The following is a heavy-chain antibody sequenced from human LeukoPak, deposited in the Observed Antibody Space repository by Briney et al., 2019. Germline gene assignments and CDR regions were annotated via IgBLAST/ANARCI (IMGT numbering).Heavy chain of an antibody. J-gene: IGHJ4*02. Sequence: PSETLSLTCTVSGGSISSSSYYWGWIRQPPGKGLEWIGSIYYSGSTYYNPSLKSRVTMSVDTSKNQFSLKLSSVTAADTAVYYCARHLRGRDGYKRPIDYWGQGTLVTVSS. V-gene: IGHV4-39*01. CDR3: ARHLRGRDGYKRPIDY. CDR1: GGSISSSSYY. CDR2: IYYSGST. D-gene: IGHD5-24*01.